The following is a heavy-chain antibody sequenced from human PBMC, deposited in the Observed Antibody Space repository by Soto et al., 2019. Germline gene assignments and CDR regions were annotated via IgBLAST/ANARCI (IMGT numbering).Heavy chain of an antibody. Sequence: QVQLVQSGAEVKKPGASVKVSCKASGYTFTSYGIIWVRQAPGQGLEWMGWISAYNGNTNYAQKLQGRVTMTTDTSTSTAYMELRSLRSDDTAVYYCARPGYYDSSGYQRGNAFDIWGQGTMVTVSS. V-gene: IGHV1-18*01. CDR1: GYTFTSYG. J-gene: IGHJ3*02. CDR3: ARPGYYDSSGYQRGNAFDI. D-gene: IGHD3-22*01. CDR2: ISAYNGNT.